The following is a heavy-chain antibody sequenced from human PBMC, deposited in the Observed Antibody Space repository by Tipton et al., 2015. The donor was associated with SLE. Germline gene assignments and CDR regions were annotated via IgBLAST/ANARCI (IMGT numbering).Heavy chain of an antibody. CDR2: IYSGGST. Sequence: SLRLSCAASGFTVSSNYMSWVRQAPGKGLEWVSVIYSGGSTYYADSVKGRFTISRDNSKNTLYLQMNSLRAEDTAVYYCARDRNWGWGWYFDLWGRGTLVTVAS. V-gene: IGHV3-53*05. CDR1: GFTVSSNY. J-gene: IGHJ2*01. CDR3: ARDRNWGWGWYFDL. D-gene: IGHD7-27*01.